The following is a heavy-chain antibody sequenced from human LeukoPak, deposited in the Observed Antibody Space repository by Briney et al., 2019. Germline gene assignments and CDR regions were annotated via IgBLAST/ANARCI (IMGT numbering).Heavy chain of an antibody. CDR2: ISAYNGNT. J-gene: IGHJ4*02. Sequence: VASVKVSCKASGYTLTSYGISWVRQAPGQGLEWMGWISAYNGNTNYAQKLQGRVTMTTDTSTSTAYMELRSLRSDDTAVYYCARRIDILTGYHFDYWGQGTLVTVSS. CDR3: ARRIDILTGYHFDY. D-gene: IGHD3-9*01. CDR1: GYTLTSYG. V-gene: IGHV1-18*01.